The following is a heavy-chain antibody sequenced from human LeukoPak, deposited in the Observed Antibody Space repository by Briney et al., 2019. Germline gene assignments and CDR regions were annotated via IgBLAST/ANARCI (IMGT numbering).Heavy chain of an antibody. CDR1: GFTFTTYA. V-gene: IGHV3-23*01. CDR2: VGVSAGST. CDR3: ANARAAIYYYFDY. D-gene: IGHD1-26*01. J-gene: IGHJ4*02. Sequence: GGSLRLSCAASGFTFTTYAMSWVRQAPGKGLEWVSSVGVSAGSTYYADSVKGRFTISRDNSKNTLYLQMNSLGAGDTAVYYCANARAAIYYYFDYWGQGTLVTVSS.